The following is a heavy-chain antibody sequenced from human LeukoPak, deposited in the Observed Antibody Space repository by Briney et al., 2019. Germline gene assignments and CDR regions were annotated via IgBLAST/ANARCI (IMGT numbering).Heavy chain of an antibody. Sequence: ASVKVSCKASRYTFTGYYMHWVRQAPGQGLEWMGWINPNSGGTNYVQKFQGRVTMTRDTSISTAYMELSRLRSDDTAVYYCARDPYYYDSSGYYSDWFDPWGQGTLVTVSS. J-gene: IGHJ5*02. V-gene: IGHV1-2*02. CDR3: ARDPYYYDSSGYYSDWFDP. CDR1: RYTFTGYY. D-gene: IGHD3-22*01. CDR2: INPNSGGT.